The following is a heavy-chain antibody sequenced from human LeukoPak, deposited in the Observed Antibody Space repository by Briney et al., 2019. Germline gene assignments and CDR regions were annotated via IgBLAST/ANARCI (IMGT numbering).Heavy chain of an antibody. CDR3: ARFDYGDYYFDC. V-gene: IGHV4-39*01. CDR2: IYYSGST. CDR1: GGSISSSSYY. J-gene: IGHJ4*02. Sequence: SETLSLTCTVSGGSISSSSYYWGWIRQPPGKGLEWIGSIYYSGSTYYNPSLKSRVTISVDTSKNQFSLKVSSVTAADTAVYYCARFDYGDYYFDCWDQGTLVTVSS. D-gene: IGHD4-17*01.